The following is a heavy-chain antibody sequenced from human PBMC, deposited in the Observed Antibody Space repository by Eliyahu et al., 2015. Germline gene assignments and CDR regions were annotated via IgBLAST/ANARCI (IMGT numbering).Heavy chain of an antibody. V-gene: IGHV1-69*01. CDR3: ASGTNRHRLGVAFDY. Sequence: QVQLVQSGAEVKKPGSSVKVSCXXXGGXXSXYAIXWVRQAPGQGLEWMGGIIPXFGTANXAQKFQGRVTITADESTSTAYMELSSLRSEDTAVYYCASGTNRHRLGVAFDYWGQGTLVTVSS. CDR2: IIPXFGTA. D-gene: IGHD1-1*01. J-gene: IGHJ4*02. CDR1: GGXXSXYA.